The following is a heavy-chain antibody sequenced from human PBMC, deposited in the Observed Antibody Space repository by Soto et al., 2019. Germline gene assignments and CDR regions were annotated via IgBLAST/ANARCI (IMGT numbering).Heavy chain of an antibody. Sequence: EVQLVESGGGLVKPGGSPRLSCAASGFTLNDAWMNWVRQAPGKGLEWVGRIKSNTDHGTTDYAAPVKGRFTIARDDSTNTLYLQMSSLKTEDTAVYYCATDRGSSSSRSRLPSDYWGQGTLVCVSP. J-gene: IGHJ4*02. CDR1: GFTLNDAW. D-gene: IGHD6-13*01. V-gene: IGHV3-15*07. CDR3: ATDRGSSSSRSRLPSDY. CDR2: IKSNTDHGTT.